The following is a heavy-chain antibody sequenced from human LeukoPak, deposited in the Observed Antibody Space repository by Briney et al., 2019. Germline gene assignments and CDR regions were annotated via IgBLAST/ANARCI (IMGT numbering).Heavy chain of an antibody. CDR3: ARGAWATRLGS. CDR2: IYESGTT. CDR1: GESLNSYY. V-gene: IGHV4-34*01. Sequence: SETLSLTCAVYGESLNSYYWSWVRQPPGEGLEWIGEIYESGTTEYNPSLKRRVTISMVPSKQQFSLSLSSVTAADTAVYYCARGAWATRLGSWGLGTPVIVSS. D-gene: IGHD2-15*01. J-gene: IGHJ4*02.